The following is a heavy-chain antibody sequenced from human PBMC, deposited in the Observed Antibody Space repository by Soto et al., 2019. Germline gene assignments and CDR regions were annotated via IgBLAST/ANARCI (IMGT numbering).Heavy chain of an antibody. D-gene: IGHD5-18*01. CDR3: ARRQYSYGFLDY. CDR1: GDSISSGDYY. V-gene: IGHV4-30-4*01. Sequence: QVQLQESGPGLVKASQTLSLTCTVSGDSISSGDYYWSWIRQPPEKGLEWIGYISHSGSTFYIPSLKGRVTISVDTSKNQFSLHLRSVTAADTAVYFCARRQYSYGFLDYWSQGTLVTVSS. J-gene: IGHJ4*02. CDR2: ISHSGST.